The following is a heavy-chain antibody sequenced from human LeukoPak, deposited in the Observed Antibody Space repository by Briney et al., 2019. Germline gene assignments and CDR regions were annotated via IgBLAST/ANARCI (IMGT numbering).Heavy chain of an antibody. V-gene: IGHV3-23*01. CDR3: AKDFRIGYSAHFDY. CDR1: GFTFRSRA. CDR2: IYENGGTT. D-gene: IGHD2-21*01. J-gene: IGHJ4*02. Sequence: PGGSLRLSCVGSGFTFRSRAMSWVRQALEKGLEFVSGIYENGGTTYYADSVKGRFSISRDNSKNTLYLQMDSLRGEDTAVYYCAKDFRIGYSAHFDYWGQGALVTVSS.